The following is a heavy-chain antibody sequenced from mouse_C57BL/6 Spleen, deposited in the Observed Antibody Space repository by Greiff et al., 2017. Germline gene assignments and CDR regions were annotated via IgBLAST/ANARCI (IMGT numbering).Heavy chain of an antibody. CDR2: ISSGGDYI. J-gene: IGHJ1*03. V-gene: IGHV5-9-1*02. D-gene: IGHD1-1*01. CDR1: GFTFSSYA. CDR3: TRVFITTVVATSYWYFDV. Sequence: EVMLVESGEGLVKPGGSLKLSCAASGFTFSSYAMSWVRQTPEKRLEWVAYISSGGDYIYYADTVKGRFTISRDNARNTLYLQMSSLKSEDTAMYYCTRVFITTVVATSYWYFDVWGTGTTVTVSS.